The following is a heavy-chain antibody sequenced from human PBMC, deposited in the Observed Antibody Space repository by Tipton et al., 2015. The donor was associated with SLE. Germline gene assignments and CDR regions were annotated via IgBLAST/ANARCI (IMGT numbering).Heavy chain of an antibody. Sequence: RSLRLSCAATGFSFDHFAMYWVRQVPGKGPEWVAGISRHSSSIGYADSVKGRFTISRDNAKNSLYLQMNSLRAYDTAVYYCAGEYYGDVLWGRGTLVTVS. CDR3: AGEYYGDVL. CDR2: ISRHSSSI. V-gene: IGHV3-9*01. CDR1: GFSFDHFA. D-gene: IGHD4-17*01. J-gene: IGHJ2*01.